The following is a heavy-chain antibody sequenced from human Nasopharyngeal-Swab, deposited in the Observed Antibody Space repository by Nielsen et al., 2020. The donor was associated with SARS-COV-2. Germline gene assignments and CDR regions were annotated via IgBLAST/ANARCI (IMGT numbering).Heavy chain of an antibody. J-gene: IGHJ4*02. CDR2: ISSSSSTI. V-gene: IGHV3-48*02. CDR1: GFTFSSYS. Sequence: GESLKISCAASGFTFSSYSMNWVRQAPGKGLEWVSYISSSSSTIYYADSVKGRFTISRDNAKNSLYLQMNSLRDEDTAVYYCARDRYGRYYYDTSSYSHLFDYWGQGTLVTVSS. CDR3: ARDRYGRYYYDTSSYSHLFDY. D-gene: IGHD3-22*01.